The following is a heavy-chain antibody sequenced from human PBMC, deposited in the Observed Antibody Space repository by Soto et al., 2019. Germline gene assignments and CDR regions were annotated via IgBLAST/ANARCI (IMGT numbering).Heavy chain of an antibody. CDR3: ARQVVVVPAAGVRYYYGMDV. CDR1: GYSFTSYW. J-gene: IGHJ6*02. V-gene: IGHV5-51*01. CDR2: IYPGDSDT. D-gene: IGHD2-2*01. Sequence: LGESLKISCKGSGYSFTSYWIGWVRQMPGKGLEWMGIIYPGDSDTRYSPSFQGQVTISADKSISTAYLQWSSLKASDTAMYYCARQVVVVPAAGVRYYYGMDVWGQGTTVTVSS.